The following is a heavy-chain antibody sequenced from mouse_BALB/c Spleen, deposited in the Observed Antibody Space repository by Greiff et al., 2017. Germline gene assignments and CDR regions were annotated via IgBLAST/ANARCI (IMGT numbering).Heavy chain of an antibody. CDR3: AREGEYDYDGY. V-gene: IGHV3-6*02. Sequence: EVQLQESGPGLVKPSQSLSLTCSVTGYSITSGYYWNWIRQFPGNKLEWMGYISYDGSNNYNPSLKNRISITRDTSKNQFFLKLNSVTTEDTATYYCAREGEYDYDGYWGQGTTLTVSS. CDR1: GYSITSGYY. CDR2: ISYDGSN. D-gene: IGHD2-4*01. J-gene: IGHJ2*01.